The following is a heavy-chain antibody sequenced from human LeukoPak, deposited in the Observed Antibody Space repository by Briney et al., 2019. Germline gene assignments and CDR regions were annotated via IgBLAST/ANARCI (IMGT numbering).Heavy chain of an antibody. CDR1: GGSISSYY. Sequence: PSETLSLTCTVSGGSISSYYWSWIRQPPGKGLEWIGYIYYSGSTNYNPSLKSRVTISVDTSKNQFSLKLSSVTAADTAVYYCARWVIDSSGYYQGYFDYWGQGTLVTVSS. V-gene: IGHV4-59*08. J-gene: IGHJ4*02. CDR2: IYYSGST. D-gene: IGHD3-22*01. CDR3: ARWVIDSSGYYQGYFDY.